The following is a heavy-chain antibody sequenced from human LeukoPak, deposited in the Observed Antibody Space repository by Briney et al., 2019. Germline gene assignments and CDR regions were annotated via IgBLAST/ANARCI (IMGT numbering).Heavy chain of an antibody. Sequence: PGGSLRLSCAASGFTFSSYAMSWVRQAPGKGLEWVSAISGSGGSTYYADSVKGRFTISRDNSKNTLYLQMNSLRAEDTAVYYCAKDRYGNYYDSSGYYSNFDYWGQGTLVTVSS. CDR3: AKDRYGNYYDSSGYYSNFDY. CDR1: GFTFSSYA. D-gene: IGHD3-22*01. V-gene: IGHV3-23*01. CDR2: ISGSGGST. J-gene: IGHJ4*02.